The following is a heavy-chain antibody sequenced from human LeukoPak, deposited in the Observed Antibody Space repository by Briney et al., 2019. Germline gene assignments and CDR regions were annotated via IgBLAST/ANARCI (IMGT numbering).Heavy chain of an antibody. CDR3: ARGNSHAFDI. J-gene: IGHJ3*02. CDR1: GFIFSSYS. CDR2: ISSSSIYI. Sequence: GGSLRLSCAASGFIFSSYSMTWVRQAPGKGLEWVSSISSSSIYIYYADSVKGRLTISRDNAKNTLYLQMNSLRVEDTAVYYCARGNSHAFDIWGQGTMVTVSS. V-gene: IGHV3-21*01. D-gene: IGHD3-10*01.